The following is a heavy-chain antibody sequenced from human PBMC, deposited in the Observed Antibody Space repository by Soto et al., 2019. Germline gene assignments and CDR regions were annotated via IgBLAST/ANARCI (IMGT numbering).Heavy chain of an antibody. Sequence: GASVKVSCKDSGYTFTSYAMHWVRQAPGQRLEWMGWINAGNGNTKYSQKFQGRVTITRDTSASTAYMELSSLRSEDTAVYYCARSPSPMNFYSNYVEDYYYYMVVWGKGTTVTVSS. CDR3: ARSPSPMNFYSNYVEDYYYYMVV. J-gene: IGHJ6*03. CDR2: INAGNGNT. V-gene: IGHV1-3*01. D-gene: IGHD4-4*01. CDR1: GYTFTSYA.